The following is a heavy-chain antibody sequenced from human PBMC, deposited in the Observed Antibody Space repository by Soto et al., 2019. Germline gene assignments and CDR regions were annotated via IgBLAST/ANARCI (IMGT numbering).Heavy chain of an antibody. D-gene: IGHD3-10*01. J-gene: IGHJ4*02. CDR3: ASSMGRGGNDY. CDR1: GFTFSDYW. V-gene: IGHV3-7*05. Sequence: EVQLVESGGGLVQPGGSLRLSCAASGFTFSDYWMSWVRQAPGKGLECVANIKTDGSEKYYEDPVKGRFTISRDNAKNSLYLQMNSLRAEDTVVYYCASSMGRGGNDYWGQGTLVAVSS. CDR2: IKTDGSEK.